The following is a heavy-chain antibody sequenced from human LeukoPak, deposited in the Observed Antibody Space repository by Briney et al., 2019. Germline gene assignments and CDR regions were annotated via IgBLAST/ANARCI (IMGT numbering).Heavy chain of an antibody. V-gene: IGHV3-48*03. CDR3: ARGPSLYYYYYGIDV. CDR2: ISSSGSTI. Sequence: PGGSLRLSCAASGFTFSSYEMNWVRQAPGKGLEWVSYISSSGSTIYYADSVKGRFTISRDNAKNSLYLQMNSLRAEDTAVYYCARGPSLYYYYYGIDVWGKGTTVTVSS. CDR1: GFTFSSYE. J-gene: IGHJ6*04.